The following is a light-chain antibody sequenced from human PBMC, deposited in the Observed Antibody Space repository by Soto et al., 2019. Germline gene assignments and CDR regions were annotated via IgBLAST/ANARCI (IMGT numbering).Light chain of an antibody. CDR2: DTS. V-gene: IGKV3D-20*02. J-gene: IGKJ5*01. CDR1: QSLSSSY. Sequence: DIVLTQSPATLSLSPGERATLSCGASQSLSSSYLAWYQQKPGLAPRLLIYDTSRRATGIPDRFSGSGSGTDFTLTISSLEPEDFAVYYCQQRSNWPSITFGQGTRLEIK. CDR3: QQRSNWPSIT.